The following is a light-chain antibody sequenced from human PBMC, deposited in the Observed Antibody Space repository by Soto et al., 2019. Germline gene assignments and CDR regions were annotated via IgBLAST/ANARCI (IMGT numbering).Light chain of an antibody. CDR3: AAWDDSLNGWV. CDR2: SHN. J-gene: IGLJ2*01. V-gene: IGLV1-44*01. Sequence: QAVLTQPPSAYGTPGQRITISCSGSSSNIGSNTINWYQQLPGTAPKLLIYSHNQRPSGVPDRFSGSKSGTSASLAISGLQSEDETDYYCAAWDDSLNGWVFGGGTKLTVL. CDR1: SSNIGSNT.